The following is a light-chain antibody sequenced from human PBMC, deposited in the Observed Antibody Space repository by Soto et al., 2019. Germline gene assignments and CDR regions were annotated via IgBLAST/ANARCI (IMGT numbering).Light chain of an antibody. J-gene: IGKJ1*01. CDR1: QSISAW. V-gene: IGKV1-5*01. Sequence: DIQMTQSPSTLSASVGDRVTITCRASQSISAWLAWYHQKPGKAPKLLIYDASSLESGVPSRFSGSGSGTEFTLTISSLQPHDFATYYCQQYNSYPGTFGQGTKVEIK. CDR2: DAS. CDR3: QQYNSYPGT.